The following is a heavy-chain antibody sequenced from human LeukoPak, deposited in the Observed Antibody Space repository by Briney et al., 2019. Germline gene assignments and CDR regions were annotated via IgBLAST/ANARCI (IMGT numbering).Heavy chain of an antibody. CDR3: AKDDYDFWSGYYFDTYYYYGMDV. D-gene: IGHD3-3*01. J-gene: IGHJ6*02. CDR1: GVTFSSYV. V-gene: IGHV3-30*18. CDR2: ISHDGSTQ. Sequence: PGRSLRLSCAASGVTFSSYVMHWARPAPGKGLEWMAFISHDGSTQLYADSVKGRFTISRDNSKNTMFLQMNSLRPEDTAVYYCAKDDYDFWSGYYFDTYYYYGMDVWGQGTTVTVSS.